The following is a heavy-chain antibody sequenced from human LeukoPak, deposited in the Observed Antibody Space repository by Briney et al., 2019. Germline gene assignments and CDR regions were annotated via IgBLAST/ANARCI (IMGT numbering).Heavy chain of an antibody. CDR2: IYPGDSDA. J-gene: IGHJ3*02. CDR3: ARRGWGFGEPKRDHDTFDI. CDR1: GYRFTNYW. Sequence: GESLKISCKGSGYRFTNYWIAWVRQMPGQGLEWMAIIYPGDSDARYSPSFQGQVTISVDKSISTTYLRWSSPTASDTAMYYCARRGWGFGEPKRDHDTFDIWGQGTMVTVSS. D-gene: IGHD3-10*01. V-gene: IGHV5-51*01.